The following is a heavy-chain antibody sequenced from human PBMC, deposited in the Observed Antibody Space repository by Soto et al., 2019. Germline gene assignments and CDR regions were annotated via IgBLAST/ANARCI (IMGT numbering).Heavy chain of an antibody. V-gene: IGHV1-18*01. CDR3: ARGGGRLGYCSTTSCSLNAFDI. Sequence: ASVKVSCKASGYTFTSYGISWVRQAPGQGLEWTGWISSYNGNTTYAQKLQGRVTVTTDTSTSTAYMELRSLRSDDTAVYYCARGGGRLGYCSTTSCSLNAFDIWGQGTMVTVSS. CDR2: ISSYNGNT. CDR1: GYTFTSYG. D-gene: IGHD2-2*01. J-gene: IGHJ3*02.